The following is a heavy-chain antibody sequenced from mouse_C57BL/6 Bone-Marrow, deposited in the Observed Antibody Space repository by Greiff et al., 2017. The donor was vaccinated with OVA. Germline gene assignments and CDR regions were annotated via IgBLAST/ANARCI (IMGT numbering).Heavy chain of an antibody. CDR1: GYTFTSYW. Sequence: QVQLQQPGAELVKPGASVTMSCTASGYTFTSYWITWVKQRPGQGLEWIGDIYPGSGSTNYNEKFKSKATLTVDTSSSTTYMQVSRLTSEDYAVYYCARRYYGSSWYFDVWGTGTTVTVSS. J-gene: IGHJ1*03. CDR3: ARRYYGSSWYFDV. CDR2: IYPGSGST. D-gene: IGHD1-1*01. V-gene: IGHV1-55*01.